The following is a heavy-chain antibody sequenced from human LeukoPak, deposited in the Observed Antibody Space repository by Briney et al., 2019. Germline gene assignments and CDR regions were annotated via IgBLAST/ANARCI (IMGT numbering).Heavy chain of an antibody. CDR3: ARSKGLLQPYNWFDP. Sequence: SVTVSLTCSVYTFTIYGYSWMWQAPGQGQEGKGGSIIIFGTGNNDHKFQGRVTITADEPTSTAYMKLSSLRSEDTAVYYCARSKGLLQPYNWFDPWGQGTLVTVSS. CDR1: VYTFTIYG. CDR2: SIIIFGTG. D-gene: IGHD2-21*02. V-gene: IGHV1-69*13. J-gene: IGHJ5*02.